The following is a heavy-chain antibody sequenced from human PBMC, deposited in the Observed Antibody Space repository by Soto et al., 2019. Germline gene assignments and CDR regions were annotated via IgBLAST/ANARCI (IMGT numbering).Heavy chain of an antibody. J-gene: IGHJ3*02. V-gene: IGHV4-4*02. CDR1: GVSINSANW. CDR3: ARYCGGGSCYLGAFDI. CDR2: IYHSGST. Sequence: QMQLQESGPGLVKPSGTLSLTCTVSGVSINSANWWTWVRQSPGKGLEWIGEIYHSGSTNFNPSLYGRVTISVDNSNNQFYLELTSVTAADTAVYYCARYCGGGSCYLGAFDIWGQGTMVTVSS. D-gene: IGHD2-15*01.